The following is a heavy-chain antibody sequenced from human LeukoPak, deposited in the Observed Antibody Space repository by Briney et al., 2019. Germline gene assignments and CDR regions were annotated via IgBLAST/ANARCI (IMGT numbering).Heavy chain of an antibody. J-gene: IGHJ4*02. D-gene: IGHD5-12*01. V-gene: IGHV1-2*02. CDR2: INPEKRDT. CDR3: AKKVRGPIHPVDV. CDR1: GYTFTGYA. Sequence: ASVKVSCKASGYTFTGYAIHWVRQAPGQGLEWMGWINPEKRDTGYAHKFQGRVTMTSDTSISTAYMELNSLRSDDTAVYYCAKKVRGPIHPVDVWGQGTLVTASS.